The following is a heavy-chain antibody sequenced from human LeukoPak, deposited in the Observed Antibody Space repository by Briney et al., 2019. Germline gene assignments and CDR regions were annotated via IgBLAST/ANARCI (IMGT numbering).Heavy chain of an antibody. CDR2: IYYSGTT. CDR1: GGSISSGGYD. D-gene: IGHD3-22*01. Sequence: PSETLSLTCTVSGGSISSGGYDWTWIRQHPGKGLEWIGYIYYSGTTYYNPSLESRVTISVDTSKNQFSLKLSSVTAADTAVYYCVRNSNDYSYFDYWGQGTLVTVSA. V-gene: IGHV4-31*03. CDR3: VRNSNDYSYFDY. J-gene: IGHJ4*02.